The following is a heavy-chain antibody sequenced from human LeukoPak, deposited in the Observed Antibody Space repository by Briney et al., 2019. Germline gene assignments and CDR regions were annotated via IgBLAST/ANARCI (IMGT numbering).Heavy chain of an antibody. D-gene: IGHD6-19*01. V-gene: IGHV4-61*02. CDR1: GASITSGTYY. Sequence: SQTLSLTCIVSGASITSGTYYWPWIRQPAGKGLEWIGRIYAGGSTNYNPSLKSRVTISVDTSKNQFSLKLSSVTAADTAVYYCARTKASRSSGWYFDYWGQGTLVTVSS. J-gene: IGHJ4*02. CDR2: IYAGGST. CDR3: ARTKASRSSGWYFDY.